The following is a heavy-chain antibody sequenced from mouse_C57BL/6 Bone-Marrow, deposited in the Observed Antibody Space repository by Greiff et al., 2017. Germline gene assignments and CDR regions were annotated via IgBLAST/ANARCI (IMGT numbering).Heavy chain of an antibody. CDR2: IDPSDSYT. V-gene: IGHV1-69*01. CDR1: GYTFTSYW. D-gene: IGHD2-2*01. J-gene: IGHJ2*01. CDR3: ARYGYDGNYFDY. Sequence: QVQLQQPGAALVMPGASVKLSCKASGYTFTSYWMHWVKQRPGQGLEWIGEIDPSDSYTNYNQKFKGKSTLTVDKSSSTAYMQLSSLTSEDSAVYYCARYGYDGNYFDYWGQGTTLTVSS.